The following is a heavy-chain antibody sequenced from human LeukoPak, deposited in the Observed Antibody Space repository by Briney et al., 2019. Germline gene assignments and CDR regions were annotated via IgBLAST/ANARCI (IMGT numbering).Heavy chain of an antibody. CDR1: GGSISSGGYY. CDR3: ARQTFDYYGSGSYYFVDY. CDR2: IYYSGST. J-gene: IGHJ4*02. Sequence: PSETLSLTCTVSGGSISSGGYYWSWIRQHPGKGLEWIGYIYYSGSTYYNPSLKSRVTIAVDTSKNQFSLKLSSVTAADTAVYYCARQTFDYYGSGSYYFVDYWGQGTLVTVSP. V-gene: IGHV4-31*03. D-gene: IGHD3-10*01.